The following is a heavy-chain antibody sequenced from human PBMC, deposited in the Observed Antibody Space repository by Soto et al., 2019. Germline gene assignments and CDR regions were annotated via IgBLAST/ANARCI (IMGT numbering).Heavy chain of an antibody. Sequence: PGGSLRLSCAAPGFSFSSYWMSWVRQAPGKGLQWVANIKQDGSQKYYVDSVKGRFTIYRDNAKNSLYLQMNSLRAEDTAIYYCARPSCSGGSCYNWFEPWGKGTLVTVSS. CDR1: GFSFSSYW. J-gene: IGHJ5*02. D-gene: IGHD2-15*01. CDR2: IKQDGSQK. V-gene: IGHV3-7*03. CDR3: ARPSCSGGSCYNWFEP.